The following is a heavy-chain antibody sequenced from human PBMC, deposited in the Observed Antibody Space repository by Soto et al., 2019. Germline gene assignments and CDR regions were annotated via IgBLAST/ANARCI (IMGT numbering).Heavy chain of an antibody. CDR1: GFTFEDYA. D-gene: IGHD3-22*01. CDR2: INADGSDR. CDR3: AKARFYFDSSPYDS. J-gene: IGHJ4*02. Sequence: EVQLVESGGGVVQPGGSLRLSCAASGFTFEDYALHWVRQSSGKGPEWVSLINADGSDRYYADSVKGRFTISRDNRKDSLYLQKTSLRPEDSAIYYCAKARFYFDSSPYDSWGQGTLVTVTS. V-gene: IGHV3-43*02.